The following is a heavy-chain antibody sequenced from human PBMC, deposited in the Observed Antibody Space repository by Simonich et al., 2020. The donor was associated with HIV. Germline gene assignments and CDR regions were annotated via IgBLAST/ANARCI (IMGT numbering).Heavy chain of an antibody. J-gene: IGHJ3*02. Sequence: QVQLQQWGAGLLKPSETLSLTCAVYGGSFSGYYWSWIRQPPGKGLEWIGEINHSGSTNYNPSRKSRVTISVDTSKNQFSLKLNSVTAADTAVYYCARETKGGTSPLAFDAFDIWGQGTMVTVSS. CDR2: INHSGST. V-gene: IGHV4-34*01. D-gene: IGHD1-1*01. CDR1: GGSFSGYY. CDR3: ARETKGGTSPLAFDAFDI.